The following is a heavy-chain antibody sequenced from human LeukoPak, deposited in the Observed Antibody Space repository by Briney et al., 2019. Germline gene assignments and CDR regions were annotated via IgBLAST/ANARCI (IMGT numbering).Heavy chain of an antibody. Sequence: PVGSLRLSCAASGFNFTDHYMDWVRQAPGKGLEWVGRIRKKFNRYTTEYAASVKGRLTISRDDSKNTLNLQMNSLKSEDTAVYYCARDYGDGCYLDHWGQGTLVIVSS. D-gene: IGHD5-24*01. CDR3: ARDYGDGCYLDH. J-gene: IGHJ4*02. CDR2: IRKKFNRYTT. V-gene: IGHV3-72*01. CDR1: GFNFTDHY.